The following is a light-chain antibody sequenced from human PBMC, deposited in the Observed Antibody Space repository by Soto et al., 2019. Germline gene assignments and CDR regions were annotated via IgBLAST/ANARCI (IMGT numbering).Light chain of an antibody. Sequence: EILMTQSPATLSVSPGERATLSCRASQSLSRNLAWYQQKPGQAPRLLIYGASTRASGIPSRFSGSGSGTEFTLPNSSLQSDDFALYYCQHYNDWPPAFTFGPGTKVDL. V-gene: IGKV3-15*01. J-gene: IGKJ3*01. CDR3: QHYNDWPPAFT. CDR2: GAS. CDR1: QSLSRN.